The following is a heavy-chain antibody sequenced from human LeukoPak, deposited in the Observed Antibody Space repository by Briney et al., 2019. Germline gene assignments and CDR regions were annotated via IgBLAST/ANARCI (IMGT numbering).Heavy chain of an antibody. CDR2: ISGSGGTI. CDR1: GFTFSSYE. CDR3: ARDRGSTSYYYYDMDV. Sequence: GGSLRLSCAASGFTFSSYEMNWVRQAPGKGLEWISYISGSGGTIYYADSVKGRFTTSRDNAKNSLYLQMNTLRAEDTAAYYCARDRGSTSYYYYDMDVWGKGTSVTVSS. V-gene: IGHV3-48*03. D-gene: IGHD2-2*01. J-gene: IGHJ6*04.